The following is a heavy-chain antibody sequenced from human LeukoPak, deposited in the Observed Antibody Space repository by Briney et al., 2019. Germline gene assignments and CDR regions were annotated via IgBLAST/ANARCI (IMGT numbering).Heavy chain of an antibody. CDR3: ARDGYYYDSSGYYEKMYYFDY. CDR2: IYTSGST. J-gene: IGHJ4*02. V-gene: IGHV4-4*07. CDR1: GGSIRSNY. D-gene: IGHD3-22*01. Sequence: SETLSLTCTVSGGSIRSNYWSWIRQPAGKGLEWIGRIYTSGSTNYNPSLKSRVTMSVDTSKNQFSLKLSSVTAADTAVYYCARDGYYYDSSGYYEKMYYFDYWGQGTLVTVSS.